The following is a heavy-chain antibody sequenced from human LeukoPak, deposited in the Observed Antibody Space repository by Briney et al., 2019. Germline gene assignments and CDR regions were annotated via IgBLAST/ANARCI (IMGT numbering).Heavy chain of an antibody. Sequence: SQTLSLTCAISGDSVSSNSAAWNWIRQTPSRGLEWLGRTYYRSKWYNDYAVSVKSRITINPDTSKNQFSLQLNSVTPEDTAVYYCARAGSEGDDYGGYLDYWGQGTLVTVSS. CDR1: GDSVSSNSAA. CDR2: TYYRSKWYN. CDR3: ARAGSEGDDYGGYLDY. J-gene: IGHJ4*02. V-gene: IGHV6-1*01. D-gene: IGHD4-23*01.